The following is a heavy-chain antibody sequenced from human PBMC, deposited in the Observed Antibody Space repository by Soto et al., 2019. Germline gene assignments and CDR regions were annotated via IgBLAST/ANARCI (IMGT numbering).Heavy chain of an antibody. CDR2: IRGSGGST. D-gene: IGHD3-16*01. J-gene: IGHJ4*02. Sequence: RLSFAASGFTFSSYALSWVRQAPGEGVGWGSAIRGSGGSTYYAASVRGRFTTSRDNSKNTLYLQMNSLRAEDTAVYYWARAFGGYFDYWGQGTLVTVSS. CDR3: ARAFGGYFDY. V-gene: IGHV3-23*01. CDR1: GFTFSSYA.